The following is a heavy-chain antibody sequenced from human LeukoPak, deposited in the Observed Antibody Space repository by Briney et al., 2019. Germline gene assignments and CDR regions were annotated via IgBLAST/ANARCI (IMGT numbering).Heavy chain of an antibody. J-gene: IGHJ4*02. CDR3: ARAVEAYSSSTD. Sequence: PSETLSLTCTVSGGSISSYYWSWIRQPPGKGLEWIGYIYYSGSTNYNPSLKSRVTISVDTSKNQFSLKLSSVTAADTAVYYCARAVEAYSSSTDWGQGTLVTVSS. CDR1: GGSISSYY. D-gene: IGHD6-6*01. V-gene: IGHV4-59*01. CDR2: IYYSGST.